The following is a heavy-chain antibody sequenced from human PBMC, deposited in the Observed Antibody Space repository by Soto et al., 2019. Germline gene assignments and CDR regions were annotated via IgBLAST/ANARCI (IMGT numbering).Heavy chain of an antibody. CDR1: GYTFTGYY. J-gene: IGHJ6*02. D-gene: IGHD6-6*01. CDR2: INPNSGGT. CDR3: AATSSSSPPGGYYYYGMDV. Sequence: GASVKVSCKAPGYTFTGYYMHWVRQAPGQGLEWMGWINPNSGGTNYAQKFQGWVTMTRDTSISTAYMELSRLRSDDTAVYYCAATSSSSPPGGYYYYGMDVWGQGTTVTVSS. V-gene: IGHV1-2*04.